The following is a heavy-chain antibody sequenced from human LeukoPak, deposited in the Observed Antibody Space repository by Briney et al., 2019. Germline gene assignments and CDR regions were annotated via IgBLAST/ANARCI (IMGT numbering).Heavy chain of an antibody. V-gene: IGHV4-39*07. J-gene: IGHJ4*02. CDR2: IYYSGST. Sequence: SETLSLTCTVSGGSISSSSYYWGWIRQPPGKGLEWIGSIYYSGSTYYNPSLKSRVTISVDTSKNQFSLKLSSVTAADTAVYYCARDPAGSGYYDSSGYYNYWGQGTLVTVSS. CDR1: GGSISSSSYY. D-gene: IGHD3-22*01. CDR3: ARDPAGSGYYDSSGYYNY.